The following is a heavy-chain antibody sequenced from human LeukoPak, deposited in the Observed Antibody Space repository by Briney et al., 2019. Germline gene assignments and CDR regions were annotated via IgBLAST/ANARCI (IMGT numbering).Heavy chain of an antibody. J-gene: IGHJ4*02. CDR2: ISGSGGST. CDR3: VRAGYSSSWYPAY. Sequence: PGGSLRLSCAASGFTFSSYAMSWVRQAPGKGLEWVSAISGSGGSTYYADSVKGRFTISRDNAKNLLYLQTNSLRAEDTAVYYCVRAGYSSSWYPAYWGQGTLVTVSS. V-gene: IGHV3-23*01. D-gene: IGHD6-13*01. CDR1: GFTFSSYA.